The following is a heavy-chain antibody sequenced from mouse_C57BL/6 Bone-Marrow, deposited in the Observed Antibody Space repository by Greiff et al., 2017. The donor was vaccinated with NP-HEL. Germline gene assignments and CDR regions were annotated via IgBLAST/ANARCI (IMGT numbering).Heavy chain of an antibody. Sequence: VQRVESGPGLVAPSQSLSITCTVSGFSLTSYGVHWVRQPPGKGLEWLVVIWSDGSTTYNSALKSRLSLSKDNSKSQVFLKMNSLQTDDTAMYYCARHALYSNYPYWYFDVWGTGTTVTVSS. J-gene: IGHJ1*03. CDR2: IWSDGST. CDR3: ARHALYSNYPYWYFDV. D-gene: IGHD2-5*01. V-gene: IGHV2-6-1*01. CDR1: GFSLTSYG.